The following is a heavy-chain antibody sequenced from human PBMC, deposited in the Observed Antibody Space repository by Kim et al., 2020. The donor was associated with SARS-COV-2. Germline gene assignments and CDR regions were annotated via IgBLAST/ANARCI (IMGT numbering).Heavy chain of an antibody. CDR1: GFTFSTYA. D-gene: IGHD1-26*01. Sequence: GGSLRLSCAASGFTFSTYAMNWVRQAPGKGLEWVSLITGNGGGTYYADSVKGRFTISRDNSENTLYPQMNSLRAEDTAVDYCAKATGSYYGANYFDYWG. CDR2: ITGNGGGT. J-gene: IGHJ4*01. CDR3: AKATGSYYGANYFDY. V-gene: IGHV3-23*01.